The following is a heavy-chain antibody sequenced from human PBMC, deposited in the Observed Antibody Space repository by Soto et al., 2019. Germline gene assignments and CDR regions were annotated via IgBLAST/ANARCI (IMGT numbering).Heavy chain of an antibody. V-gene: IGHV1-46*03. J-gene: IGHJ6*03. D-gene: IGHD5-12*01. CDR2: INPSGGST. CDR3: ASGGYSGYESYYYYYYMDV. CDR1: GYTFTSYY. Sequence: ASVKVSCKASGYTFTSYYMHWVRQAPGQGLEWMGIINPSGGSTSYAQKFQGRVTMTRDTSTSTVYMELSSLRSEDTAVYYCASGGYSGYESYYYYYYMDVWGKGTTVTVSS.